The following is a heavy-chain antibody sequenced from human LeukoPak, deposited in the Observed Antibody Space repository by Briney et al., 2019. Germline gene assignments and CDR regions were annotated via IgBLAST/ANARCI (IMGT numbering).Heavy chain of an antibody. CDR1: GFTFSTYE. Sequence: PGGSLRLSCAASGFTFSTYEMNWVRQAPGKGLEGVSYISGTGTNIYYADSVKGRFTISRDNAKKSLYLQMNSLRAEDTAVYYCARVVRDGYNRIDYWGQGTLVTVSS. V-gene: IGHV3-48*03. D-gene: IGHD5-24*01. CDR3: ARVVRDGYNRIDY. J-gene: IGHJ4*02. CDR2: ISGTGTNI.